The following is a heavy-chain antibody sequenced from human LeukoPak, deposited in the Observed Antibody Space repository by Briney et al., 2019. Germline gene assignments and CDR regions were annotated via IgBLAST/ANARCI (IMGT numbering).Heavy chain of an antibody. CDR1: GGSVSSGSYY. V-gene: IGHV4-61*01. CDR3: ARERPGSIWSAFDY. CDR2: IYYSGNT. J-gene: IGHJ4*02. D-gene: IGHD3-10*01. Sequence: SETLSLSCTVSGGSVSSGSYYWSWIRQPPGKGLEWIGYIYYSGNTNYNPSLKSRVTISVDTSKNQFSLKLSSVTAADTAVYYCARERPGSIWSAFDYWGQGTLVTVSS.